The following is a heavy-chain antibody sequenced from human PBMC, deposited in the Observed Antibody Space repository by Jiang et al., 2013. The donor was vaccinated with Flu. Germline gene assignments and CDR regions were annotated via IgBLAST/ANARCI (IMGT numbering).Heavy chain of an antibody. V-gene: IGHV7-4-1*02. Sequence: QSGSELMKPGASVKISCKASGYSFSSFAVTWVRQAPGQGLEWMGWINTNTGNSMYAQGFTGRFVFSLDTSVSTAYLEIRGLKTEDTAIYYCSRDSGVTYWNGLDVWGQGTTVTVSS. D-gene: IGHD1-1*01. J-gene: IGHJ6*02. CDR2: INTNTGNS. CDR1: GYSFSSFA. CDR3: SRDSGVTYWNGLDV.